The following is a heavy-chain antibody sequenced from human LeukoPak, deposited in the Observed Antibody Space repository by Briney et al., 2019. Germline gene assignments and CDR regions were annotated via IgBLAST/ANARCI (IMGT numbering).Heavy chain of an antibody. CDR1: GGSISSSSYY. D-gene: IGHD2-2*01. V-gene: IGHV4-39*01. J-gene: IGHJ6*04. CDR2: IYYSGST. Sequence: SETLSLTCTVSGGSISSSSYYWGWIRQPPGTGLEWIGSIYYSGSTYYNPSLKSRVTISVDTSKNQFSLKLSSVTAADTAVYYCARLSVVVPAAMPPDVWGKGTTVTVSS. CDR3: ARLSVVVPAAMPPDV.